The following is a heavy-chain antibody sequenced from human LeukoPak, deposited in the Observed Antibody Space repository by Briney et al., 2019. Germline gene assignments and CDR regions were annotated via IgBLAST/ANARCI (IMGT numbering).Heavy chain of an antibody. Sequence: PVKVSCKASGFTFTSSAMQWVRQARGQRLEWIGWIVVGSGNTNYAQKFQERVTITRDMSTSTAYMELSSLRSEDTAVYYCAGAGMASYYYYGMDVWGQGTTVTVSS. J-gene: IGHJ6*02. CDR3: AGAGMASYYYYGMDV. CDR1: GFTFTSSA. D-gene: IGHD6-19*01. V-gene: IGHV1-58*02. CDR2: IVVGSGNT.